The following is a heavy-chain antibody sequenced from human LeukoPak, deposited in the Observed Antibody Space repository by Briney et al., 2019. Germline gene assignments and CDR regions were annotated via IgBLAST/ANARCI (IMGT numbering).Heavy chain of an antibody. CDR3: VAGNGWLGGY. CDR1: GGSFSGYY. CDR2: INHSGST. V-gene: IGHV4-34*01. J-gene: IGHJ4*02. Sequence: PSETLSLTCAVYGGSFSGYYWSWIRQPPGKGLEWIGEINHSGSTNYNPSLKSRVTISVDTSKNQFSLKLNSVTAADTAVYYCVAGNGWLGGYWGQGTLVTVSS. D-gene: IGHD6-19*01.